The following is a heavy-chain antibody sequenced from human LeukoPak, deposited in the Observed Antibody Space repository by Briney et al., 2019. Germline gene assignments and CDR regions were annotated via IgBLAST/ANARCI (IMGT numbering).Heavy chain of an antibody. CDR1: GFTFSSYA. Sequence: GGSLRLSCATSGFTFSSYAMSWVRQAPGKGLEWVSGISGGAGTPYYADSVKGRFTISRDNSKNTLYLQMSSLRAEDTAVYYCAKRRTTVITMDYFDYWGQGTLVTVSS. V-gene: IGHV3-23*01. CDR3: AKRRTTVITMDYFDY. J-gene: IGHJ4*02. D-gene: IGHD4-17*01. CDR2: ISGGAGTP.